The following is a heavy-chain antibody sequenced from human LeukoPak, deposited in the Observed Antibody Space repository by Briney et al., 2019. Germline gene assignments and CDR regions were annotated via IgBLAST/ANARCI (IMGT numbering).Heavy chain of an antibody. CDR3: ARAGDAMSLYYFDY. V-gene: IGHV3-33*01. D-gene: IGHD2-2*01. J-gene: IGHJ4*02. CDR2: IWYDGSNK. CDR1: GFTFSSYG. Sequence: QPGRSLRLSCAASGFTFSSYGMHWGRQAPGKGLGWVADIWYDGSNKYYAGSVKGRFTISRDNSKNTLYLQMNSLRAEDTAVYYCARAGDAMSLYYFDYWGQGTLVTVSS.